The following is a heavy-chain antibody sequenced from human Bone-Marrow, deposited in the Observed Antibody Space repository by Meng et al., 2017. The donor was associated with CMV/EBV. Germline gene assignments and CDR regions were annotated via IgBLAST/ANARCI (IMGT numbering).Heavy chain of an antibody. CDR3: ARDRGSTYYDFWSGYYDLYYYYGMDV. D-gene: IGHD3-3*01. Sequence: ASVKVSCKASGYTFTSYYMHWVRQAPGQGLEWMGIINPSGGSTSYAQKFQGRVTMTRDTSTSTVYMELSSLRSEDTAVYYCARDRGSTYYDFWSGYYDLYYYYGMDVWGQGTTVTVSS. V-gene: IGHV1-46*01. J-gene: IGHJ6*02. CDR2: INPSGGST. CDR1: GYTFTSYY.